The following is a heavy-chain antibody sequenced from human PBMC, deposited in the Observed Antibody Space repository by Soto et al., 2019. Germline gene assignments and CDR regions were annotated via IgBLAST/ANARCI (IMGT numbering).Heavy chain of an antibody. CDR3: ARHPDYHDAFDI. D-gene: IGHD4-17*01. Sequence: PSETLSLTCTVSGGSISSSSYYWGWIRQPPGKGLEWIGSIYYSGSTYYNPSLKSRVTISVDTSKNQFSLKLSSVTAADTAVYYCARHPDYHDAFDIWGQGTMVTV. V-gene: IGHV4-39*01. CDR2: IYYSGST. J-gene: IGHJ3*02. CDR1: GGSISSSSYY.